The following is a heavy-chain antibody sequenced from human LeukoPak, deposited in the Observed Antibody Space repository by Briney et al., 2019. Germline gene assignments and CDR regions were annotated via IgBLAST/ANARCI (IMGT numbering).Heavy chain of an antibody. Sequence: PGGSLRLSCAASGFTFSDYYMSWVRQAPGKGLEWVSSISSSSSYIYYADSVKGRFTISRDNAKNSLYLQMNSLRAEDTAVYYCVRAKQQLVDYWGQGTLVTVSS. J-gene: IGHJ4*02. CDR3: VRAKQQLVDY. V-gene: IGHV3-21*01. D-gene: IGHD6-13*01. CDR2: ISSSSSYI. CDR1: GFTFSDYY.